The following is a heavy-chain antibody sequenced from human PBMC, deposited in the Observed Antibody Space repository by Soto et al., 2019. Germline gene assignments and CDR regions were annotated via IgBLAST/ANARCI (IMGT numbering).Heavy chain of an antibody. CDR3: ARHVYDFWSGDYYYYMDV. J-gene: IGHJ6*03. Sequence: SETLSLTCTVSGGSISSSSYYWGWIRQPPGKGKEWIGSIYYSGSTYYNPSLKSRVTISVDTSKNQFSLKLSSVTAADTAVYYCARHVYDFWSGDYYYYMDVWGKGTTVTVS. D-gene: IGHD3-3*01. CDR1: GGSISSSSYY. V-gene: IGHV4-39*01. CDR2: IYYSGST.